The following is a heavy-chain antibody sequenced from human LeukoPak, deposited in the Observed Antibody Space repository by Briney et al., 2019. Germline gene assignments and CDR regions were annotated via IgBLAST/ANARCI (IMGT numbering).Heavy chain of an antibody. CDR1: GFIFTNAW. Sequence: GGSLRLSCEASGFIFTNAWMSWVRQVPGKGLEWLGRIKDKTKGGTKDYAAPVKGRFTSSRDDSKNTLYMQMNSLKTEDTAVYYCTTEGYSYGYHGVDVWGQGTRVTVSS. CDR3: TTEGYSYGYHGVDV. CDR2: IKDKTKGGTK. J-gene: IGHJ3*01. D-gene: IGHD5-18*01. V-gene: IGHV3-15*01.